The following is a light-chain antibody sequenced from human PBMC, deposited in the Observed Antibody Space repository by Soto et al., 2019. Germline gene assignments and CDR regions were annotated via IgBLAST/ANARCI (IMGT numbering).Light chain of an antibody. V-gene: IGKV1-5*03. Sequence: DIQMTQSPSTLSASVGDRVTITCRASQSISTWLAWYQQKPGKAPKLLMYKASSLEGGVPSRFSGSGSGTEFNITISSLRPDDFATYYCQQYNTYPLTFGGGTTVDIK. CDR1: QSISTW. J-gene: IGKJ4*01. CDR3: QQYNTYPLT. CDR2: KAS.